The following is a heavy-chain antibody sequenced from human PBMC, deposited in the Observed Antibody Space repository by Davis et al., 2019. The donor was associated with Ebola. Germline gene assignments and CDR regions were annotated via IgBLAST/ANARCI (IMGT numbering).Heavy chain of an antibody. CDR3: ARGVGEEIIVVVVAAHSTGAFDI. CDR2: ISHSGST. J-gene: IGHJ3*02. CDR1: GGSFSGYY. V-gene: IGHV4-34*01. D-gene: IGHD2-15*01. Sequence: SETLSLTCAVYGGSFSGYYWSWIRQPPGKGLEWIGEISHSGSTNYSPSLKSRVTISVDTSKNQFSLKLSSVTAADTAVYYCARGVGEEIIVVVVAAHSTGAFDIWGQGTMVTVSS.